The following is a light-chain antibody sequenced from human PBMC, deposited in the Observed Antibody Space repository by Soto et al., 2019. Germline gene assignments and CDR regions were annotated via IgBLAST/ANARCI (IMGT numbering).Light chain of an antibody. CDR1: QSVSSTY. V-gene: IGKV3-20*01. CDR2: GAS. J-gene: IGKJ3*01. Sequence: VLTQSPGTMSLSPGERATLSCRASQSVSSTYFAWYQQKPGQAPRLLIYGASNRATGIPDRFSGGGSGTDFTLTISRLEPEDFAVYFCQQYGSGFTFGPGTTVDV. CDR3: QQYGSGFT.